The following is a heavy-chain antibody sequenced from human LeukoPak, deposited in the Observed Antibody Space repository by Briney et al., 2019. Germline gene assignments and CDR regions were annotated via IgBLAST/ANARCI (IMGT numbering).Heavy chain of an antibody. Sequence: KTSETLSLTCTVSNGSISSDSFYWNWIRQPAGKGLEWIGRMSTSGSTHYNPSLKSRVTMSIDTSKNQFSLKLNSVTAADTAVYYCARGSMVRGFLRGDFDFWGQGTLVTVSS. D-gene: IGHD3-10*01. CDR3: ARGSMVRGFLRGDFDF. CDR2: MSTSGST. CDR1: NGSISSDSFY. J-gene: IGHJ4*02. V-gene: IGHV4-61*02.